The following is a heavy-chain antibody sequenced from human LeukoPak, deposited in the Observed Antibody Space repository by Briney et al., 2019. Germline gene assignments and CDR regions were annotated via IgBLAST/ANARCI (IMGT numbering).Heavy chain of an antibody. CDR2: IYPGDSDT. J-gene: IGHJ3*02. V-gene: IGHV5-51*01. CDR3: AIRSGGSLLLHGGAFDI. Sequence: GESLKISCKGSGYSFTSYWIGWVRQMPGKGLEWMGIIYPGDSDTRYSPSFQGQVTISADKSISTAYLQWSSLKASDTAMYYCAIRSGGSLLLHGGAFDIWGQGTMVAVSS. D-gene: IGHD2-15*01. CDR1: GYSFTSYW.